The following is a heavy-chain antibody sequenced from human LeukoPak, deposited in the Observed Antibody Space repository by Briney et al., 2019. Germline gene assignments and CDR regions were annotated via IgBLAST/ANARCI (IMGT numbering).Heavy chain of an antibody. Sequence: SETLSLTCTVSGGSSNNYYWSWIRQSAGKGLEWIGRIYTSGSTNYNPSLKSRVSMSVDTSKNQFSLRLRSVTAANTAVYYCARESGYYYDTSGYTFDYWGQGILVTVSS. CDR1: GGSSNNYY. CDR2: IYTSGST. CDR3: ARESGYYYDTSGYTFDY. J-gene: IGHJ4*02. D-gene: IGHD3-22*01. V-gene: IGHV4-4*07.